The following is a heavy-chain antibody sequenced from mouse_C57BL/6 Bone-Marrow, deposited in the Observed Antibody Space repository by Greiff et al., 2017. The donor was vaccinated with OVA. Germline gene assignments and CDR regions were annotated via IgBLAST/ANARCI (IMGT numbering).Heavy chain of an antibody. D-gene: IGHD3-2*01. J-gene: IGHJ3*01. CDR2: INPSNGGT. V-gene: IGHV1-53*01. CDR1: GYTFTSYW. CDR3: ARGGTTRGFAY. Sequence: QVQLKESGTELVKPGASVKLSCKASGYTFTSYWMHWVKQRPGQGLEWIGNINPSNGGTNYNEKFKSKATLTVDKSSSTAYMQLSSLTSEDSAVYYCARGGTTRGFAYWGQGTLVTVSA.